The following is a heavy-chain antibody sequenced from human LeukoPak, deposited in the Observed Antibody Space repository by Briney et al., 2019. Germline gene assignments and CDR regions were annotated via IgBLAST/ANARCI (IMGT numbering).Heavy chain of an antibody. J-gene: IGHJ5*02. V-gene: IGHV3-23*01. Sequence: GGSLRLSCAASGFTFTNYAMSWVRQAPGKGLEWVSAISGSGGSTYYADSVKGRFTISRDNSKNTLYLQMNSLRGEDTAVYYCAKDWTMIPGGDSWFDPWGQGTLVTVSS. CDR3: AKDWTMIPGGDSWFDP. CDR2: ISGSGGST. D-gene: IGHD3-22*01. CDR1: GFTFTNYA.